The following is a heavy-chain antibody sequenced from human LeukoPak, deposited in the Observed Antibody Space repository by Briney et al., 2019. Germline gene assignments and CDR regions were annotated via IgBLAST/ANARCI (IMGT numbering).Heavy chain of an antibody. Sequence: PGGSLRLSCAASGFTVSSNYMSWVRQAPGKGLEWVAVISYDGSNKYYADSVKGRFTISRDNSKNTLYLQMNSLRAEDTAVYYCARSVGSVVVVAATTDYWGQGTLVTVSS. CDR2: ISYDGSNK. V-gene: IGHV3-30*03. D-gene: IGHD2-15*01. CDR3: ARSVGSVVVVAATTDY. CDR1: GFTVSSNY. J-gene: IGHJ4*02.